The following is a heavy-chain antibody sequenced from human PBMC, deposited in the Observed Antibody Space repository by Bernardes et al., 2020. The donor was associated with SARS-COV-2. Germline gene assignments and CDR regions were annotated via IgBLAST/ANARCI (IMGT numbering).Heavy chain of an antibody. V-gene: IGHV4-61*02. J-gene: IGHJ5*02. CDR3: ARDLSSYGYPNWFDP. D-gene: IGHD5-18*01. CDR1: GGSISSGSYY. CDR2: IYTSETT. Sequence: SETLSLTCTVSGGSISSGSYYWTWIRQPAGKGLEWIGRIYTSETTNYNPSLKSRVAISVDTSKNQFSLKLSSVTAADTAVYYCARDLSSYGYPNWFDPWGQGTLVTVSS.